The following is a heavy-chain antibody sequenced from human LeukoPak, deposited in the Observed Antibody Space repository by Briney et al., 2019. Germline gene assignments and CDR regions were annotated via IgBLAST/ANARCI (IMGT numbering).Heavy chain of an antibody. CDR3: TKDRQGPNQYHMDV. CDR2: INQDGGTT. V-gene: IGHV3-7*01. Sequence: GGSLRLSCAASGFTFSSLWMSWVRQAPGRGPEWVANINQDGGTTYYVASVKGRFTISRDNAKNSLSLQMSNLRAEDTAVYYCTKDRQGPNQYHMDVWGKGTTVTVSS. J-gene: IGHJ6*03. CDR1: GFTFSSLW.